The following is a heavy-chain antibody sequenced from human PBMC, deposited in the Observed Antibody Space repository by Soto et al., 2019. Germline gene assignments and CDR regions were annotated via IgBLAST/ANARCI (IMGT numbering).Heavy chain of an antibody. J-gene: IGHJ4*02. V-gene: IGHV4-34*01. D-gene: IGHD4-17*01. CDR2: INHSGST. CDR3: ARGYGGNLLG. CDR1: GGSFSGYY. Sequence: PSETLSVTCAVYGGSFSGYYWSWIRQPPGKGLEWIGEINHSGSTNYNPSLKSRVTISVDTSKNQFSLKLSSVTAADTAVYYCARGYGGNLLGWGQGTLVTVSS.